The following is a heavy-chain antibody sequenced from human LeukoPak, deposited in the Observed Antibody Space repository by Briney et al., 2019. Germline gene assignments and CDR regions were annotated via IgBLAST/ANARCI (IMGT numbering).Heavy chain of an antibody. J-gene: IGHJ4*02. V-gene: IGHV3-30*02. Sequence: GGSLRLSCAASGFTFSSSGMHWVRQAPGKGLEWVAFIRYDGSNKYYADSVKGRFTISRDNSKNTLYLQMNSLRAEDTAVYYCAKNGYSYGQGSRVYWGQGTLVTVSS. CDR2: IRYDGSNK. CDR1: GFTFSSSG. CDR3: AKNGYSYGQGSRVY. D-gene: IGHD5-18*01.